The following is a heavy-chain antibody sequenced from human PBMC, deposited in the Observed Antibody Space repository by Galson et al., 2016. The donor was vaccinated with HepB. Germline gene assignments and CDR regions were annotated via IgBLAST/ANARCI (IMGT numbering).Heavy chain of an antibody. CDR1: GYTLNELS. CDR3: ATRVRYCTNNNCYVFDY. D-gene: IGHD2-2*01. V-gene: IGHV1-24*01. Sequence: SVKVSCKVSGYTLNELSIHWVRQAPGKGLEWMGGFDPEDGETIYAQKFQGRVTMTEDTSPDTAYMELSSLTSEETAVYYCATRVRYCTNNNCYVFDYWGQGTLVIVSS. J-gene: IGHJ4*02. CDR2: FDPEDGET.